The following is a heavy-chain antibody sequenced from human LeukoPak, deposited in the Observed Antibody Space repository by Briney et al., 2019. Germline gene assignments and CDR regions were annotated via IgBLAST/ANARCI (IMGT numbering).Heavy chain of an antibody. CDR2: INPSGGST. D-gene: IGHD2-2*01. V-gene: IGHV1-46*01. CDR1: GYTFSDYY. CDR3: ARSIRGCSSTPCYEDY. Sequence: ASVKVSCKASGYTFSDYYIHWVRQAPGQGLEGMGMINPSGGSTSYAQKFQGRVTMTRDTSTSTVYMDLNSLRSEDTAVYFCARSIRGCSSTPCYEDYWGQGTLVTVSS. J-gene: IGHJ4*02.